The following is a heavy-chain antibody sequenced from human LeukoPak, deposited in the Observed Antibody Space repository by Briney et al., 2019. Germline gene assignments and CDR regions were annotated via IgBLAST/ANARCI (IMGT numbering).Heavy chain of an antibody. J-gene: IGHJ5*02. Sequence: PGGSLTLSCAASGFTFSSYGMIWVRQAPGKGLEWVSSISSSSSYIYFADSVKGRFTISRDNAKNSLYLQMNSLRAEDTAVYYCARENRNNWFDPWGQGTLVTVSS. CDR3: ARENRNNWFDP. V-gene: IGHV3-21*01. CDR2: ISSSSSYI. CDR1: GFTFSSYG.